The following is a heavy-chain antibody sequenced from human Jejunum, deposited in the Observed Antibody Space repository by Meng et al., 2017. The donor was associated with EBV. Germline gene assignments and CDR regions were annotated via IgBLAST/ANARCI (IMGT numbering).Heavy chain of an antibody. Sequence: QGQLVQSGVEVKKPGASVKVSCKASGYTFTTHHINGVRQATGQGLEYMGWMSPDNGDTGYAQNFQGRLTMTRDTSISTAYMELSSLTSDDTAVYYCARGDGYNLYWGQGTLVTVSS. J-gene: IGHJ4*02. D-gene: IGHD5-24*01. CDR3: ARGDGYNLY. CDR1: GYTFTTHH. V-gene: IGHV1-8*01. CDR2: MSPDNGDT.